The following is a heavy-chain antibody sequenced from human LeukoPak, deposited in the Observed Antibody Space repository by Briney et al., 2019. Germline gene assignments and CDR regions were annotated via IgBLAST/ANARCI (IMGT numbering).Heavy chain of an antibody. CDR3: ARDPYSSSGHFDY. CDR2: ISSSSSYI. J-gene: IGHJ4*02. CDR1: GFSFSSYS. Sequence: PGGSLRLSCAASGFSFSSYSMNWVRQAPGKGLEWVSSISSSSSYIYYVDSVKGRFTISRDNAKNSLYLQMNSLRAEDTAVYYCARDPYSSSGHFDYWGQGTLVTVSS. D-gene: IGHD6-13*01. V-gene: IGHV3-21*01.